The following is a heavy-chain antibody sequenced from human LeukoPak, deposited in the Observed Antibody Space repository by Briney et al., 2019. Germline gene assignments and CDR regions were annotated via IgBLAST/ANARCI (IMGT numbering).Heavy chain of an antibody. CDR1: GFSFSSST. CDR2: IKQDGSDK. CDR3: ARGGNFLVY. Sequence: GGSLRLSCAASGFSFSSSTMHWVRQTPGKGLEWLANIKQDGSDKYYVDSVKGRFTISRDNAKNSLYLQMNSLRVEDTAVYSCARGGNFLVYWGQGTLVTVSS. V-gene: IGHV3-7*01. D-gene: IGHD1-1*01. J-gene: IGHJ4*02.